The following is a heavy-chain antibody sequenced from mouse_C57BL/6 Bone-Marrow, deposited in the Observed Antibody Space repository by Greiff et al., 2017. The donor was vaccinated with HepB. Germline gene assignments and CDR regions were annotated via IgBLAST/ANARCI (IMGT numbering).Heavy chain of an antibody. D-gene: IGHD1-1*01. V-gene: IGHV1-4*01. CDR3: ARPYYYGSKGY. CDR2: INPSSGYT. Sequence: VKVVESGAELARPGASVKMSCKASGYTFTSYTMHWVKQRPGQGLEWIGYINPSSGYTKYNQKFKDKATLTADKSSSTAYMQLSSLTSEDSAVYYCARPYYYGSKGYWGQGTTLTVSS. CDR1: GYTFTSYT. J-gene: IGHJ2*01.